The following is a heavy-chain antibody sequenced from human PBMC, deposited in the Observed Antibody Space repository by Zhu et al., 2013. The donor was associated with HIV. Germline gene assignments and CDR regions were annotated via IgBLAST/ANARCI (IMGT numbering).Heavy chain of an antibody. Sequence: QVQLVQSGADVKEPGASVKVSCKASGYTFTGYYIHWLRQATGQGPEWIGWMNPNSGNRDYAQKFQGRVTITMTSSISTVYMELSSLRSDDTAVYYCVRGGYRWAFDIWGQGTVVIVSS. V-gene: IGHV1-8*03. CDR2: MNPNSGNR. J-gene: IGHJ3*02. CDR1: GYTFTGYY. CDR3: VRGGYRWAFDI. D-gene: IGHD2-8*02.